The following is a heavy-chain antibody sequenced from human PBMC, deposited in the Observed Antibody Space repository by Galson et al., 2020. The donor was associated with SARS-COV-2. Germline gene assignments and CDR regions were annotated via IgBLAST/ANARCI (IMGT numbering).Heavy chain of an antibody. CDR1: GFTVSSNY. CDR3: ARDLYGALYY. D-gene: IGHD2-2*02. V-gene: IGHV3-53*04. CDR2: IYSGGST. J-gene: IGHJ4*02. Sequence: QLGESLKISCAASGFTVSSNYMSWVRQAPGKGLEWVSVIYSGGSTYYADSVKGRFTISRHNSKNTLYLQMNSLRAEDTAVYYCARDLYGALYYWGQGTLVTVSS.